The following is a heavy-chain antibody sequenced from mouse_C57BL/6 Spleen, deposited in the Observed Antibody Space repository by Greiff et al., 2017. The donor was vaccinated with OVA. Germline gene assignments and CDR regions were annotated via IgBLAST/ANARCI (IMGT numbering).Heavy chain of an antibody. CDR2: ISDGGSYT. D-gene: IGHD2-4*01. Sequence: EVKLVESGGGLVKPGGSLKLSCAASGFTFRSYAMSWVRQTPEKRLEWVATISDGGSYTYYPDNVKGRFTISRDNAKNNLYLQMSHLKSEDTAMYYCARDLNYDYDGGDYWGQGTTLTVSS. V-gene: IGHV5-4*01. J-gene: IGHJ2*01. CDR3: ARDLNYDYDGGDY. CDR1: GFTFRSYA.